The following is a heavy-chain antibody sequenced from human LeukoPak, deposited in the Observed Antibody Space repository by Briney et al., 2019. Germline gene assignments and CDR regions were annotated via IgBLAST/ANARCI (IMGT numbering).Heavy chain of an antibody. CDR2: IWHDGSNK. Sequence: GGSLRLSCAASGFTFSSYGIHWVRQAPGKGLEWVTVIWHDGSNKYYADSVKGRFTISRDNSKNTLYLQMNSLRAEDTAVYHCAKDLNPREAGATIDYWGQGTLVTVSS. J-gene: IGHJ4*02. V-gene: IGHV3-30*02. CDR3: AKDLNPREAGATIDY. CDR1: GFTFSSYG. D-gene: IGHD1-26*01.